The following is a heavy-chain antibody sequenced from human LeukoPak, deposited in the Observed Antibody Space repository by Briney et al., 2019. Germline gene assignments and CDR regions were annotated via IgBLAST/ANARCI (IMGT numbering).Heavy chain of an antibody. Sequence: PGGSLRLSCAASAFTFSNYDIHWVRQTPGKGREWVAGIWGDGNRQYYTESVRGRFTISRDNSRNAAYLEMSSLRVDDTAIYYCARGRWIDCWGQGALVTVSS. J-gene: IGHJ4*02. V-gene: IGHV3-33*01. D-gene: IGHD4-23*01. CDR1: AFTFSNYD. CDR2: IWGDGNRQ. CDR3: ARGRWIDC.